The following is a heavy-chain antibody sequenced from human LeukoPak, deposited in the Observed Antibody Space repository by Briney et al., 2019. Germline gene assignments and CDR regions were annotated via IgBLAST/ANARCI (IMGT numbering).Heavy chain of an antibody. CDR1: GFTFSSYG. CDR2: IWYDGSNK. CDR3: ARDLSGPRGYSYGYPFY. Sequence: GRSLRLSCAASGFTFSSYGMHWVRQAPGKGLEWVAVIWYDGSNKYYADSVKGRFTISRDNSENTLYLQMNSLRAEDTAVYYCARDLSGPRGYSYGYPFYWGQGTLVTVSS. D-gene: IGHD5-18*01. V-gene: IGHV3-33*01. J-gene: IGHJ4*02.